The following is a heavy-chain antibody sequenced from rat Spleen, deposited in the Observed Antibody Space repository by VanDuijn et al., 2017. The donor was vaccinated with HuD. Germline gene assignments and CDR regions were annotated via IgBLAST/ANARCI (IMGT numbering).Heavy chain of an antibody. CDR3: TRDLHLYCH. CDR1: GFTFYNYW. J-gene: IGHJ2*01. V-gene: IGHV5-31*01. CDR2: ITSSGTGA. D-gene: IGHD3-1*01. Sequence: EVQLVESGGGLVQPGRSLKLSCVASGFTFYNYWMTWIRQAPGKGLEWVASITSSGTGAYYVDSVKGRFTISRDNAKSTLYLQMNSLRSEDTATYYCTRDLHLYCHWGQGVMVTVSS.